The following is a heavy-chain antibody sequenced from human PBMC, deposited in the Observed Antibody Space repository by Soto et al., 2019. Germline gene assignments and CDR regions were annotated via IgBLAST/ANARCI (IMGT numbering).Heavy chain of an antibody. Sequence: SETKSHTTTFSDGSISIISYYLSCIRQPPGKGLEWIGSIYYSGSTYYNPSLKSRVTISVDTSKNQFSLKLSSVTAADTAVYYCARTRAVCFDTRGQGTLVTLSS. D-gene: IGHD3-16*01. J-gene: IGHJ5*02. CDR2: IYYSGST. CDR1: DGSISIISYY. CDR3: ARTRAVCFDT. V-gene: IGHV4-39*01.